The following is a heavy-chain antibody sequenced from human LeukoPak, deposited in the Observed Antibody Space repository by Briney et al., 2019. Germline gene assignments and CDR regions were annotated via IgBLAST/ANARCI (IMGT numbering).Heavy chain of an antibody. CDR1: GDSVSTNIGT. Sequence: SQTLSLTCVISGDSVSTNIGTWNWIRQSPSRGLEWLGRTYYRSKWYNEYAVSVNSRIIINADTSRNQFSLQLNSVTPEDTAVYYWARHWNNQFDPWGQGTLVTVSS. CDR3: ARHWNNQFDP. CDR2: TYYRSKWYN. J-gene: IGHJ5*02. V-gene: IGHV6-1*01. D-gene: IGHD1-1*01.